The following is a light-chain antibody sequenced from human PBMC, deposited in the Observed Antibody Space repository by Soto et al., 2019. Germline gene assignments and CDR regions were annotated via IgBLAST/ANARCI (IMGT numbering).Light chain of an antibody. V-gene: IGKV1-5*03. CDR1: QTISSW. Sequence: DIQMTQSPSTLSGSVGDRVTITCRASQTISSWLAWYQQKPGKAPKLLIYKASTLKSGVPSRFSGSGYGTDFTLIINNLHPDDFATYYCQQTHAVPLTFGQGTRLEIK. CDR3: QQTHAVPLT. J-gene: IGKJ5*01. CDR2: KAS.